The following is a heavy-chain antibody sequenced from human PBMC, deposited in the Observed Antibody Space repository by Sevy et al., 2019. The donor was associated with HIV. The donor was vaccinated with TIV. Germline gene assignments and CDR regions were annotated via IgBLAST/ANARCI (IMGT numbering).Heavy chain of an antibody. CDR1: GGSIRRGDYF. J-gene: IGHJ6*03. CDR2: ITDSGST. D-gene: IGHD3-10*01. Sequence: SETLSLTCSVTGGSIRRGDYFWGWIRQSPGKGLEWIGSITDSGSTYYNPSLKSRVTMSVDTSKNQCSLKLSSVTAADTAVHYCARLRGGYGNGWFYYYMDVWGKGTTVTVS. V-gene: IGHV4-39*01. CDR3: ARLRGGYGNGWFYYYMDV.